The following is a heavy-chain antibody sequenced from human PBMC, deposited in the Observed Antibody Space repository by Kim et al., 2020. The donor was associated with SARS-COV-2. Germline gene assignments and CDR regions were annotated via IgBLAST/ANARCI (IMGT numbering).Heavy chain of an antibody. CDR1: GFTFSSYA. D-gene: IGHD3-22*01. Sequence: GGSLRLSCAASGFTFSSYAMSWVRQAPGKGLEWVSAISGSGGSTYYADSVKGRFTISRDNSKNTLYLQMNSLRAEDTAVYYCAKDGLYYYDSSGYYYLWGQGTLVTVSS. CDR3: AKDGLYYYDSSGYYYL. V-gene: IGHV3-23*01. CDR2: ISGSGGST. J-gene: IGHJ4*02.